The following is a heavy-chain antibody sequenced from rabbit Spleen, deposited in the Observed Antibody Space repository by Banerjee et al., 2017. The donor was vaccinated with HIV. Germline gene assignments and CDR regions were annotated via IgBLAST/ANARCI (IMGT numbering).Heavy chain of an antibody. CDR1: GIDFSSYYY. J-gene: IGHJ6*01. V-gene: IGHV1S45*01. CDR3: ARDTGSSFSSYGMDL. CDR2: IDTGSSGFT. Sequence: QEQLEESGGDLVKPEGSLTLTCKASGIDFSSYYYMCWVHQAPGKGLEWIVCIDTGSSGFTYFASWAKGRFTISKTSSTTVTLQMTSLTAADTATYFCARDTGSSFSSYGMDLWGPGTLVTVS. D-gene: IGHD8-1*01.